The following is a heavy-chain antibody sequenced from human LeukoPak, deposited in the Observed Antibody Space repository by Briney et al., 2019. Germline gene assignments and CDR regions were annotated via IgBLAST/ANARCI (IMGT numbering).Heavy chain of an antibody. D-gene: IGHD3-22*01. V-gene: IGHV4-34*01. CDR2: INHSGST. J-gene: IGHJ4*02. CDR1: GGSISSYY. Sequence: SETLSLTCTVSGGSISSYYWSWIRQPPGKGLEWIGEINHSGSTNYNPSLKSRVTISVDTSKNQFSLKLSSVTAADTAVYYCARGARYYDSSGYYYGKYYFDYWGQGTLVTVSS. CDR3: ARGARYYDSSGYYYGKYYFDY.